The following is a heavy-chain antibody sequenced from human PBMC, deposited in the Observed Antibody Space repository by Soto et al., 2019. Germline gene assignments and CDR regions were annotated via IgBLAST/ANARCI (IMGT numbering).Heavy chain of an antibody. CDR1: GFTFSSYA. V-gene: IGHV3-23*01. CDR3: AKDRAGEFRSSRHYDY. CDR2: ISGSGGST. D-gene: IGHD1-26*01. Sequence: PGGSLRLSCAASGFTFSSYAMSWVRQAPGKGLELVSAISGSGGSTYYADSVTGRFTISRDNSKNPLSLQMNSLRAGDTAVYYCAKDRAGEFRSSRHYDYWGQATLVNGSS. J-gene: IGHJ4*02.